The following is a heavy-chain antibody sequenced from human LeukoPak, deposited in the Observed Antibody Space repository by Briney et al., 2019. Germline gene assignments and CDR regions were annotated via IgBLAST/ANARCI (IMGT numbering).Heavy chain of an antibody. CDR1: GYTFTSYD. V-gene: IGHV1-8*01. CDR2: MNPNSGNT. D-gene: IGHD2-15*01. J-gene: IGHJ6*02. CDR3: ARVQEVVVAATLYYYGMDV. Sequence: ASVKVSCKASGYTFTSYDINWVRQAAGQGLEWMGWMNPNSGNTGYAQKFQGRVTMTRDTSISTAYMELSSLRSEGTAVYYCARVQEVVVAATLYYYGMDVWGQGTTVTVSS.